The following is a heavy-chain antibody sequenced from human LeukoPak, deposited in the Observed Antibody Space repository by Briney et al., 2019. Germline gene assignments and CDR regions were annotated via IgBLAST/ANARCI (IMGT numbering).Heavy chain of an antibody. CDR1: GGTFSSYA. Sequence: ASVKVSCKASGGTFSSYAISWVRQAPGQGLEWMGGIIPIFGTANYAQKFQGRVTITADESTSTAYMELSSLRSGDTAVYYCAREAAAAGWGTHAFDIWGQGTMVTVSS. CDR2: IIPIFGTA. V-gene: IGHV1-69*01. J-gene: IGHJ3*02. D-gene: IGHD6-13*01. CDR3: AREAAAAGWGTHAFDI.